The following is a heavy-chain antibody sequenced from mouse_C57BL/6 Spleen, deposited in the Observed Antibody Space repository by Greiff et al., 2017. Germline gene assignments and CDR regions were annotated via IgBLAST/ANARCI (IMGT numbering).Heavy chain of an antibody. Sequence: QVQLQQSGPGLVQPSQSLSITCTVSGFSLTSYGVHWVRQSPGKGLEWLGVIWRGGSTDYNAAFMSRLSITKDNSKSQVFFKMNSLQADDTAIYYCAREGYGNYYYAMDYWGQGTSVTVSS. CDR1: GFSLTSYG. CDR2: IWRGGST. CDR3: AREGYGNYYYAMDY. J-gene: IGHJ4*01. V-gene: IGHV2-5*01. D-gene: IGHD2-1*01.